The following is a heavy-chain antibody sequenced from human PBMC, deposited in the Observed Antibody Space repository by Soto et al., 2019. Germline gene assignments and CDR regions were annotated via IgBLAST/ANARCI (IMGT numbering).Heavy chain of an antibody. CDR1: GFTCSDFG. D-gene: IGHD6-19*01. V-gene: IGHV3-30*18. CDR2: ISGDGSDK. J-gene: IGHJ4*02. Sequence: QVQVVESGGGVVQPERSLRLSCAISGFTCSDFGMHWVRQAPGKGLEWVAAISGDGSDKYYVGSVQGRFTISRDNTKNALYLQMNSLRSEDTAVYYCAKGTAVARQHFANWGQGTLVTVSS. CDR3: AKGTAVARQHFAN.